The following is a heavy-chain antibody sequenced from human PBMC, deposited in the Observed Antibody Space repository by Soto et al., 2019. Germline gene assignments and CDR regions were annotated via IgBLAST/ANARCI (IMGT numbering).Heavy chain of an antibody. J-gene: IGHJ4*02. Sequence: PSQTLSLTCAISGDSVSSNSAAWNWIRQSPSRGLEWLGRTYYRSKWYNDYAVSVKSRITINPDTSKNQFSLQLNSVTPEDTAVYYCAREQPYCSGGSCYLDYCGQGTRVTVAS. CDR1: GDSVSSNSAA. CDR2: TYYRSKWYN. V-gene: IGHV6-1*01. CDR3: AREQPYCSGGSCYLDY. D-gene: IGHD2-15*01.